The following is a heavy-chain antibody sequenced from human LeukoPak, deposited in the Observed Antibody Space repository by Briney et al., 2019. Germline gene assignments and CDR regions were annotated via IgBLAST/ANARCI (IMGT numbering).Heavy chain of an antibody. D-gene: IGHD5-18*01. CDR3: ARGGGDVDTAIPPYFDY. Sequence: GGSLRLFCAASGFTFDDYGMSWVRQAPGKGLEWVSGINWNGGSKGYADSVKGRFTISRDNAKNALYLHMNSLRAEDTALYYCARGGGDVDTAIPPYFDYWGQGTLVTVSS. CDR1: GFTFDDYG. J-gene: IGHJ4*02. CDR2: INWNGGSK. V-gene: IGHV3-20*04.